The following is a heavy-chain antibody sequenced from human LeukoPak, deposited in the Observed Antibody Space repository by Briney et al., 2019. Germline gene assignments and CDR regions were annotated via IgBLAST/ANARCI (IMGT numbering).Heavy chain of an antibody. D-gene: IGHD3-10*01. Sequence: PGGSLRLSCAASGFIFSSQGLHWVRQAPGKGMEWVAYISYDGSNHYYVDSVKGRFTISRDNSKNTLELQMNGLRTEDTAMYYCTKGFKFGELSLEFWGQGTLVIVTS. CDR1: GFIFSSQG. J-gene: IGHJ4*02. CDR2: ISYDGSNH. CDR3: TKGFKFGELSLEF. V-gene: IGHV3-30*18.